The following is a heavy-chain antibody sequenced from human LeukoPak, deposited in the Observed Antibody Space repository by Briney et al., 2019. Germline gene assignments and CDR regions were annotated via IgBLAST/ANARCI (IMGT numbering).Heavy chain of an antibody. CDR3: ARDRQIAY. Sequence: GGTLRLSCAAFGFTFSNYWLTWVRQAPGQGLEWVANIKQDGSEKHYVDSVKGRFTISRDNAKNSLYLQMNSLRAEDTAVYYCARDRQIAYWGQGTLVTVSS. V-gene: IGHV3-7*01. CDR2: IKQDGSEK. CDR1: GFTFSNYW. J-gene: IGHJ4*02.